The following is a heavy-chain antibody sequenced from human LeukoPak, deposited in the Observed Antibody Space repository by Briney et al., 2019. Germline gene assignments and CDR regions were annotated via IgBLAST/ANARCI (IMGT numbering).Heavy chain of an antibody. V-gene: IGHV1-69*05. CDR3: ASLAAAGLYYFDY. J-gene: IGHJ4*02. D-gene: IGHD6-13*01. CDR2: IIPIFGTA. Sequence: VASVKVSCKASGGTFSSYAISWVRQAPGQGLEWMGGIIPIFGTANYAQKFQGRVTITTDESTSTAYMELSSLRSEDTAVYYCASLAAAGLYYFDYWGQGTLVTASS. CDR1: GGTFSSYA.